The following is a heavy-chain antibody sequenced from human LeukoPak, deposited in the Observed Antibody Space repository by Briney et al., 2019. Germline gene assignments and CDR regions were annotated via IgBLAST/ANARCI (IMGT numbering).Heavy chain of an antibody. Sequence: SETLSLTCAVYGGSFSGYYWSWIRQPPGKGLEWIGEINHSGSTNYNPSLKSRVTISVDTSKNQFSLKLSSVTAADMAVYYCARRYCSSTSCPTSFDYWGQGTLVTVSS. V-gene: IGHV4-34*01. CDR1: GGSFSGYY. J-gene: IGHJ4*02. CDR3: ARRYCSSTSCPTSFDY. D-gene: IGHD2-2*01. CDR2: INHSGST.